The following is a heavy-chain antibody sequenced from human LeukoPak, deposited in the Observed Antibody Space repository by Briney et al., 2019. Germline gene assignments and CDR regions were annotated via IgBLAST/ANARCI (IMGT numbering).Heavy chain of an antibody. CDR3: ARTFSHYDYVWGGYRETGAFDY. CDR2: IYSGDST. CDR1: GFTVSSNY. V-gene: IGHV3-53*01. Sequence: GGSLRLSCAASGFTVSSNYMSWVRQAPGKGLEWVSIIYSGDSTYYADSVKGRFIFSRDNSKNTLYLQMSSLRAEDTAVYYCARTFSHYDYVWGGYRETGAFDYWGQGTLVTVSS. J-gene: IGHJ4*02. D-gene: IGHD3-16*02.